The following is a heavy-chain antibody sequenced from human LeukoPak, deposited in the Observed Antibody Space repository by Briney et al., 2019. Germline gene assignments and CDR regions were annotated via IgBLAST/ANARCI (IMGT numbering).Heavy chain of an antibody. Sequence: ASVKVSCKASGYTFTGYYMHWVRQAPGQGLEWMGWINPNSGGTNYAQKFQGRVTMTRDTSISTAYMELSRLRSDDTAVYYCAKVNIMTANFHYWGQGTLVTVSS. CDR2: INPNSGGT. CDR3: AKVNIMTANFHY. V-gene: IGHV1-2*02. J-gene: IGHJ4*02. D-gene: IGHD3-16*01. CDR1: GYTFTGYY.